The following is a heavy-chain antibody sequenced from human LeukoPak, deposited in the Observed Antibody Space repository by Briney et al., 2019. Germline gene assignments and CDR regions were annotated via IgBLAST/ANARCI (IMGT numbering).Heavy chain of an antibody. J-gene: IGHJ6*02. CDR1: GNSVSSNSTA. CDR2: TYYRSKWYN. D-gene: IGHD6-19*01. CDR3: ASERTGYSSGWYYYYYGMDV. Sequence: SRTLSLTWAISGNSVSSNSTAWNWVRQSPSRGLEWLGRTYYRSKWYNDYAVSVKSRITINPDTSKNQFSLQLNSVTPEDTAVYYCASERTGYSSGWYYYYYGMDVWGQGTTVTVSS. V-gene: IGHV6-1*01.